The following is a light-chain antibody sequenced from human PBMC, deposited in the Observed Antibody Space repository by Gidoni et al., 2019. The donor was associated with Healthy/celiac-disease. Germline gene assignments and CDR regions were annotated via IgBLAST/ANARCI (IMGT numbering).Light chain of an antibody. V-gene: IGKV6-21*01. CDR2: YAS. CDR3: HQSSSLPET. Sequence: EIVLTQSPDFQSVTPTEKVHITCRASQSIGSSFHWYQQKPDQSPKLLIKYASQSFYGVPSRFSGSGSGTDFTLSINSLEAEDAATYYCHQSSSLPETFGGGTKVEIK. CDR1: QSIGSS. J-gene: IGKJ4*01.